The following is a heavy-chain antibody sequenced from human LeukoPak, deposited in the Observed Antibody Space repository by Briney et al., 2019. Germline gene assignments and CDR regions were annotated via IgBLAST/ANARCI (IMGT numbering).Heavy chain of an antibody. CDR3: TTTPGPIFLVVVPAAADAFDI. J-gene: IGHJ3*02. CDR2: IKSKTDGGKT. Sequence: GGSLRLSCAASGFTFSNAWMSWVRQAPGKGLEWVGRIKSKTDGGKTDYAAPVKGRFTISRDDSNNTLYLQMNSLKTEDTAVYYCTTTPGPIFLVVVPAAADAFDIWGQGTMVTVSS. D-gene: IGHD2-2*01. V-gene: IGHV3-15*01. CDR1: GFTFSNAW.